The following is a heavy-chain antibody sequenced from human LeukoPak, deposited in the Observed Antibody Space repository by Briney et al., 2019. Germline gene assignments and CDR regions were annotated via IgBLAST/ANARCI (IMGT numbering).Heavy chain of an antibody. Sequence: PSETLSLTCAVYGGSFSGYYWSWIRQPPGRGLEWIGYIYYSGSTNYNPSLKSRVTISVDTSKNQFSLKLNSVTAADTAVYYCARVGYSSGWYVDYWGQGTLVTVSS. J-gene: IGHJ4*02. CDR3: ARVGYSSGWYVDY. CDR1: GGSFSGYY. D-gene: IGHD6-19*01. V-gene: IGHV4-59*01. CDR2: IYYSGST.